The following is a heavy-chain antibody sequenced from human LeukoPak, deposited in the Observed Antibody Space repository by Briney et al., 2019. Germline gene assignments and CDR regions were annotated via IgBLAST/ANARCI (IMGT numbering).Heavy chain of an antibody. D-gene: IGHD1-26*01. CDR1: GFTFSSYS. V-gene: IGHV3-66*01. J-gene: IGHJ4*02. Sequence: GGSLRLSCAASGFTFSSYSMNWVRQAPGKGLEWVSVIYSGGSTYYADSVKGRFTISRDNSKNTLYLQMNSLRAEDTAVYYCAKVTIAGRDFDYWGQGTLVTVSS. CDR2: IYSGGST. CDR3: AKVTIAGRDFDY.